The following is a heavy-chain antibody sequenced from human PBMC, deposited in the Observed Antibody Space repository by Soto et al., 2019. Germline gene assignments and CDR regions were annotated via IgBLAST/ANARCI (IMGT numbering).Heavy chain of an antibody. V-gene: IGHV1-69*02. D-gene: IGHD2-2*01. CDR3: SIGSWSAETFDV. CDR1: GGTFSTYT. J-gene: IGHJ3*01. Sequence: QVHLEQSGAEVKKPGSSVKVSCKAAGGTFSTYTLIWVRQAPGQGLEWMGRIIPMLTVTNSAQKFQGRVTLTADKSPSTAFMELTSLTSDDTAVYYCSIGSWSAETFDVWGQGTMVTFSS. CDR2: IIPMLTVT.